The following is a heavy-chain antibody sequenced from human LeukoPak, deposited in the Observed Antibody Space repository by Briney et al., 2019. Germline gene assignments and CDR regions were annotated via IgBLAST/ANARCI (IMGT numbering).Heavy chain of an antibody. Sequence: PGGSLRLSCAASGFTFDDYGMSWVRQAPGKGLEWVSGISGNASSTGYADSVKCRFTSSRANAKNSLDLQMNSLRAGNTALYYCARRGGWYSRANWFAPWGQGTLVTVSS. CDR2: ISGNASST. CDR1: GFTFDDYG. J-gene: IGHJ5*02. V-gene: IGHV3-20*04. D-gene: IGHD6-19*01. CDR3: ARRGGWYSRANWFAP.